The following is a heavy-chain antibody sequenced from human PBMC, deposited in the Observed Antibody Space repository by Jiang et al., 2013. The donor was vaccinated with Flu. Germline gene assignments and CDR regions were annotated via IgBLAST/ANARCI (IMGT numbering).Heavy chain of an antibody. V-gene: IGHV4-39*01. CDR1: GGSISSTSHY. CDR3: VRRPEGLWPSPFDH. J-gene: IGHJ4*02. D-gene: IGHD1-14*01. CDR2: IYYRGGT. Sequence: GPGLVKPSETLSLTCTVSGGSISSTSHYWGWIRQPPGKGLEWIGTIYYRGGTYHNPSLRSRDTISVDTSKNQFSLKLTSVTAADTAVYYCVRRPEGLWPSPFDHWGQGTLVTVSS.